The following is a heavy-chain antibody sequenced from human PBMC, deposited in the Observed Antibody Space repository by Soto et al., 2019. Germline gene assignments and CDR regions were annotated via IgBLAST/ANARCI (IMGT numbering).Heavy chain of an antibody. V-gene: IGHV3-23*01. CDR1: GFTFINYA. J-gene: IGHJ2*01. Sequence: EVQLLESGGGLVQPGGSLRLSCVGSGFTFINYAMNWVRQTPGKGLEWVSGISGGGDRTFDADSVKGRFTISRDNSKNRMNLQRNSLRADDMAVYYCARKVLGSTSRPDWWYFDRWGCGTLVTVSS. CDR2: ISGGGDRT. CDR3: ARKVLGSTSRPDWWYFDR. D-gene: IGHD2-2*01.